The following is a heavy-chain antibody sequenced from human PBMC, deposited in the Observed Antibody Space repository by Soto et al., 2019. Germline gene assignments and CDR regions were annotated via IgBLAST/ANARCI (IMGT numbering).Heavy chain of an antibody. CDR3: AGVFRGGGGLYDYYYYMDV. CDR2: INAGNGNT. Sequence: ASVNVSCKASGYTFTSYAMHWVRQAPGQRLEWMGWINAGNGNTKYSQKFQGRVTITRDTSASTDYMELSSLRSEDKAAYGCAGVFRGGGGLYDYYYYMDVWGKGTTVTVSS. D-gene: IGHD3-10*01. CDR1: GYTFTSYA. J-gene: IGHJ6*03. V-gene: IGHV1-3*01.